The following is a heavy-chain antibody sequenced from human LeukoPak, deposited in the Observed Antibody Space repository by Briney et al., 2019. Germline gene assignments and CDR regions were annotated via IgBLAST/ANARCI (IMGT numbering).Heavy chain of an antibody. CDR3: ARNDYGEPNWYFDL. CDR2: ISGSGGST. CDR1: GFTFSSYA. Sequence: GGFLRLSCAASGFTFSSYAMSWVRQAPGKGLEWVSAISGSGGSTYYADSVKGRFTVSRDNSKNTLYLQMNSLRAEDTAVYYCARNDYGEPNWYFDLWGRGTLVTVSS. D-gene: IGHD4-17*01. J-gene: IGHJ2*01. V-gene: IGHV3-23*01.